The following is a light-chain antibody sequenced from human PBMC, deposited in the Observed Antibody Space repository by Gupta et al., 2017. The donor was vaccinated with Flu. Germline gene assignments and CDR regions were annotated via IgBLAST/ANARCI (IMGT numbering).Light chain of an antibody. CDR3: LQTVVDPWT. Sequence: PSSLSASIGDRIGITCRASQDIDFYLSWYQGKPGRAPTLLISAAGSLQRGVPSRFSGSGSGTNFTLAISGLQPEDFSTYYCLQTVVDPWTFGQGT. J-gene: IGKJ1*01. V-gene: IGKV1-39*01. CDR1: QDIDFY. CDR2: AAG.